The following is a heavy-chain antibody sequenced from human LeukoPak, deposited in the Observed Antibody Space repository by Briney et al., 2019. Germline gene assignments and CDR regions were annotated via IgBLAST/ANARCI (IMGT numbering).Heavy chain of an antibody. J-gene: IGHJ3*02. CDR3: AKDRGSYPNAFDI. CDR2: ISGSGGST. V-gene: IGHV3-23*01. CDR1: GFTITSYA. D-gene: IGHD1-26*01. Sequence: PWGTLRLSCAASGFTITSYAMSWVRQAPGKGLEWVSAISGSGGSTYNPDPVKVRVTISRDNSKLTLYLQMDSLRAEDTGVYYCAKDRGSYPNAFDIWGQGTMVTVSS.